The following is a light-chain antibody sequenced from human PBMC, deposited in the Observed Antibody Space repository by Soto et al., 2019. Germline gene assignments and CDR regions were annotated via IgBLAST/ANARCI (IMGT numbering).Light chain of an antibody. CDR2: DVT. J-gene: IGLJ1*01. CDR1: SSDVGGYNY. V-gene: IGLV2-11*01. CDR3: CSYAGTYTFYV. Sequence: QSVLTQPRSVSGSPGQSVTISCTGTSSDVGGYNYVSWYQQHPGKAPKLIIYDVTERPSGVPDRFSGSKSGNTASLTVSGLQAEDEADYYCCSYAGTYTFYVFGTGTKVTVL.